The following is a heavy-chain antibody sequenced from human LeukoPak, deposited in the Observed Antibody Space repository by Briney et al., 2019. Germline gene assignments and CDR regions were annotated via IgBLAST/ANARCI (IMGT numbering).Heavy chain of an antibody. CDR3: ARWGLVAPGFCYYYYMDV. Sequence: ASVKVSCKASGYTFKNYGISWVRQAPGQGLEWMGWINAYNGNTHYAQKFQGRVTMTTDTSTSTAYMELKSLRSDDTAVYYCARWGLVAPGFCYYYYMDVWGKGTTVTVSS. CDR1: GYTFKNYG. CDR2: INAYNGNT. V-gene: IGHV1-18*01. J-gene: IGHJ6*03. D-gene: IGHD5-12*01.